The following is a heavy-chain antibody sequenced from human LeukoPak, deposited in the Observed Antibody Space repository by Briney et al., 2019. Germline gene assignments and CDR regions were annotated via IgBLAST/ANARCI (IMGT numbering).Heavy chain of an antibody. V-gene: IGHV3-15*01. D-gene: IGHD3-16*01. CDR2: IKSKTDGGTT. CDR1: GFTFSNAW. J-gene: IGHJ3*02. Sequence: KSGGSLRLSCAAPGFTFSNAWMSWVRQAPGKGLEWVGRIKSKTDGGTTDYAAPMKGRFTISRDDSKNTLYLQMNSLKTEDTAVYYCTTDGGYDYVWGSFPSAFDIWGQGTMVTVSS. CDR3: TTDGGYDYVWGSFPSAFDI.